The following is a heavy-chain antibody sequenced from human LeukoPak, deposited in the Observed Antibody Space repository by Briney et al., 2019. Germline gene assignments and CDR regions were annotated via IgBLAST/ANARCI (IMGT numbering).Heavy chain of an antibody. J-gene: IGHJ5*02. D-gene: IGHD4-17*01. CDR3: TRTNYGDYNWFDP. CDR2: IHYSGSN. CDR1: GGSVSSGSYY. Sequence: SETPSLTCTASGGSVSSGSYYWSWNPPPPGQELEWIGYIHYSGSNTYNPSLQSRITISVATSKNQFSLKVTSVTAADTAIYYCTRTNYGDYNWFDPWGQGTLVTVSS. V-gene: IGHV4-61*01.